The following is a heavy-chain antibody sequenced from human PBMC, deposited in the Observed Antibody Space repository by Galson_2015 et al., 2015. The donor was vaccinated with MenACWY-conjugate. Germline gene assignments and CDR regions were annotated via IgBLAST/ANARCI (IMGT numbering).Heavy chain of an antibody. D-gene: IGHD3-3*01. CDR3: AREGSDYDFWSTYYYYFDY. CDR1: GFTFSSYV. CDR2: ISEDGNNK. J-gene: IGHJ4*02. Sequence: SLRLSCAASGFTFSSYVMHWVRQAPGKGLVWVAVISEDGNNKNYADSVKGRFTISRDNSKNTLYLQMQALRAEDTAVYYCAREGSDYDFWSTYYYYFDYWGQGTLVTVSS. V-gene: IGHV3-30-3*01.